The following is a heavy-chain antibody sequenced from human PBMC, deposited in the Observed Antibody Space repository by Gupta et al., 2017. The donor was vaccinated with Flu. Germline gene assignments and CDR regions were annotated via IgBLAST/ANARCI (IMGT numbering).Heavy chain of an antibody. D-gene: IGHD4-17*01. Sequence: EVQLVESGGGLVQPGGSLRLSCAASGFTVSSSYMTWVRQAPGKGLEWVSVIYSGCSTYYADSVKGRFAISRDNSKNTLYLQMDSLRPEDTAVYYCARRVTTPPYYGMDVWGQGTTVTVSS. CDR2: IYSGCST. CDR1: GFTVSSSY. J-gene: IGHJ6*02. V-gene: IGHV3-66*02. CDR3: ARRVTTPPYYGMDV.